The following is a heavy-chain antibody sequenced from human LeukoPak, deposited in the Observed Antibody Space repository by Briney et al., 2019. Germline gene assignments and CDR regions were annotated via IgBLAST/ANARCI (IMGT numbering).Heavy chain of an antibody. V-gene: IGHV1-3*01. CDR1: GYTFTSYA. Sequence: ASVKVSCKASGYTFTSYAMHWVRQAPGQRLEWMGWINAGNGNTKYSQKFQGRVTITRDTSASTAYMELSCLRSEDTAVYYCARELLSIAVAGTKYFDYWGQGTLVTVSS. CDR2: INAGNGNT. CDR3: ARELLSIAVAGTKYFDY. D-gene: IGHD6-19*01. J-gene: IGHJ4*02.